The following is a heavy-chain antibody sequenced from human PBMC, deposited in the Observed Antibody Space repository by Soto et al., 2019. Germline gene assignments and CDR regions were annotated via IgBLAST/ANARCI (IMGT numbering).Heavy chain of an antibody. J-gene: IGHJ4*02. Sequence: ASVKVSCKASGGTFSSYAISWVRQAPGQGLEWMGGIIPIFGTANYAQKFQGRVTITADESTSTAYMELSSLRSEDTAVYYCAREKSGYSYGPFDYWGQGTLVTVS. D-gene: IGHD5-18*01. CDR3: AREKSGYSYGPFDY. CDR1: GGTFSSYA. V-gene: IGHV1-69*13. CDR2: IIPIFGTA.